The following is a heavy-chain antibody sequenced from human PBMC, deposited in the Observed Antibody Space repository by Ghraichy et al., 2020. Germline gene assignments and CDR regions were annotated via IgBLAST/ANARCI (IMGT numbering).Heavy chain of an antibody. CDR2: ITQDGSEK. J-gene: IGHJ4*02. V-gene: IGHV3-7*01. D-gene: IGHD7-27*01. CDR3: ARGLGWHDY. CDR1: GFSFRSYR. Sequence: GGSLRLSCEASGFSFRSYRMNWVRQAPGKGLEWVANITQDGSEKYYVDSLKGRFTISRDNAKNSLYLQMNGLRVEDTAVYYCARGLGWHDYWGQGTLVTVSS.